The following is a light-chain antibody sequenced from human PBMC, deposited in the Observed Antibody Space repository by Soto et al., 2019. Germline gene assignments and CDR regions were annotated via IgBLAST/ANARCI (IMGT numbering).Light chain of an antibody. Sequence: QAVVTQEPSLTVSPGGTVTLTCASSTGAVTSVYYPTWLQQKPGQAPRALIYSTGNKHSWTPARFSGSLLGGRAALTLSGVQPEDEADYYCLLYYGGDQLWLFGGGTKLTVL. J-gene: IGLJ3*02. CDR2: STG. CDR1: TGAVTSVYY. V-gene: IGLV7-43*01. CDR3: LLYYGGDQLWL.